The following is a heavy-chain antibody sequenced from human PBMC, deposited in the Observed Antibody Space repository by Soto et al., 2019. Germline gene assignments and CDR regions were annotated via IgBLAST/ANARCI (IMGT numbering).Heavy chain of an antibody. Sequence: PSETLSLTCAVYGGSFSGYYWSWIRQPPGKGLEWIGEINHSGSTNYNPSLRSRVTISVDTSKNQFSLKLSSVTAADTAVYYCARSGVRGASPYYFDYWGQGTLLTVS. CDR3: ARSGVRGASPYYFDY. D-gene: IGHD3-10*01. CDR1: GGSFSGYY. CDR2: INHSGST. V-gene: IGHV4-34*01. J-gene: IGHJ4*02.